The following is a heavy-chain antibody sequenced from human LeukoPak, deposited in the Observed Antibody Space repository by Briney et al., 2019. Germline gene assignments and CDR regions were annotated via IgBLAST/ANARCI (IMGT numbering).Heavy chain of an antibody. J-gene: IGHJ4*02. D-gene: IGHD3-22*01. Sequence: GGSLRLSCTASGFTFNDFGMNWVRQIPGKGLECVSGINWNGDSIGYAASVKGRFTISRDNAKNTLYLQMNSLGVDDTAIYYCARAIDFYDSSGYQAYFAYWGQGTPVTVSS. CDR1: GFTFNDFG. V-gene: IGHV3-20*04. CDR3: ARAIDFYDSSGYQAYFAY. CDR2: INWNGDSI.